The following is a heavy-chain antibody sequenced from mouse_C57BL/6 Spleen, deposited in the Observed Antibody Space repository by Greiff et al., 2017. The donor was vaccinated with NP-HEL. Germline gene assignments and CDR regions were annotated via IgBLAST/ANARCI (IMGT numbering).Heavy chain of an antibody. CDR2: IDPETGGT. J-gene: IGHJ4*01. CDR3: TVRILVDY. V-gene: IGHV1-15*01. Sequence: QVQLKQSGAELVRPGASVTLSCKASGYTFTDYEMHWVKQTPVHGLEWIGAIDPETGGTAYNQKFKGKAILTADKSSSTAYMELRSLTSEYSAVYYCTVRILVDYWGQGTSVTVSS. D-gene: IGHD2-10*02. CDR1: GYTFTDYE.